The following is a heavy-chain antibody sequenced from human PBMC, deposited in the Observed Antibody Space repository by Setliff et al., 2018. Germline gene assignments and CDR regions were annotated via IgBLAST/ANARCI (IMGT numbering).Heavy chain of an antibody. CDR1: GFTFDSHA. D-gene: IGHD3-22*01. CDR3: ARDTRDKYDTSGYYLSFDS. Sequence: PGGSLRLSCAASGFTFDSHAMNWVRQAPGKGLEWVSGISGRGGSTDYADSVEGRFSISRDTSKNMLYLQMNSLRVEDTAVYYCARDTRDKYDTSGYYLSFDSWGQGTLVTVSS. V-gene: IGHV3-23*01. CDR2: ISGRGGST. J-gene: IGHJ4*02.